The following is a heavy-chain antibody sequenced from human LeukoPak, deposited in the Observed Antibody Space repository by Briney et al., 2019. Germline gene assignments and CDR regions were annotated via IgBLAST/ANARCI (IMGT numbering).Heavy chain of an antibody. CDR1: GGSISSGDYY. D-gene: IGHD3-10*01. J-gene: IGHJ4*02. V-gene: IGHV4-30-4*01. CDR3: ARGQTMVRGVVDY. Sequence: SQTLSLTCTVSGGSISSGDYYWSWIRHPPGKGLEWIGNIYYSGSTYYNPSLKSRVTISVDTSKNQFSLKLSPVTAADTAVYYCARGQTMVRGVVDYWGQGTLVTVSS. CDR2: IYYSGST.